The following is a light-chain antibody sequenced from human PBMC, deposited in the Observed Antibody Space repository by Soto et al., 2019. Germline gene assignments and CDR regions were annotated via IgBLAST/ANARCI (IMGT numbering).Light chain of an antibody. V-gene: IGLV2-11*01. J-gene: IGLJ2*01. Sequence: QSALTQPRSVSGSPGQSVAISCTGSSSDVGGYNYVSWYQQHPGKAPKLMIYDVTKRPSGVPDRFSGSRSGNTASLTISGLQAEDEAYYYCCSSAGSNTYVVFGGGTKLTVL. CDR2: DVT. CDR1: SSDVGGYNY. CDR3: CSSAGSNTYVV.